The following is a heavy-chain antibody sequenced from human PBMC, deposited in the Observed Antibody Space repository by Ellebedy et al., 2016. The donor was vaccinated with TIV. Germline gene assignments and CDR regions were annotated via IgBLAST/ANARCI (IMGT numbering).Heavy chain of an antibody. CDR1: GYTFTAYP. CDR3: ARGPSTAAPVAMNY. CDR2: INTNTGNP. V-gene: IGHV7-4-1*02. D-gene: IGHD2-2*01. Sequence: ASVKVSCKASGYTFTAYPLNWVRQAPGQGLEWLGWINTNTGNPTYAQGFTGRFVFSLDTSVSTVYVQISSLKTEDAAVYYCARGPSTAAPVAMNYWGQGTLVTVSS. J-gene: IGHJ4*02.